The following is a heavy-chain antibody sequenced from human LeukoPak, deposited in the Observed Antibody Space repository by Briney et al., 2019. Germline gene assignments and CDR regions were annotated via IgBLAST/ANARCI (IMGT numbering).Heavy chain of an antibody. CDR2: TYYRSKWYN. CDR1: GDSVSSNSAA. D-gene: IGHD5-18*01. V-gene: IGHV6-1*01. CDR3: ARQRLWPRNGAFDI. Sequence: SQTLSLTCAISGDSVSSNSAAWNWIRQSPSRGLEWLGRTYYRSKWYNDYAVSVKSRITINPDTSKNQFSLQLNSVTAADTAVYYCARQRLWPRNGAFDIWGQGTMVTVSS. J-gene: IGHJ3*02.